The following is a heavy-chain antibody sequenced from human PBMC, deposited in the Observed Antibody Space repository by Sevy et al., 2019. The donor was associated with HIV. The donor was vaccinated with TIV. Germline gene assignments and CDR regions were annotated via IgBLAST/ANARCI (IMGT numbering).Heavy chain of an antibody. CDR1: ADSIDSISNYY. D-gene: IGHD6-19*01. CDR3: ARVLGGWRFDY. CDR2: IYHNGT. J-gene: IGHJ4*02. Sequence: SETLSLTCTVSADSIDSISNYYWTWVRRPPGKGLEWLGYIYHNGTNSNPSLKSRISISLDTSKKQFSLKLKSVTAADTAVYFCARVLGGWRFDYWGQGILVTVSS. V-gene: IGHV4-61*01.